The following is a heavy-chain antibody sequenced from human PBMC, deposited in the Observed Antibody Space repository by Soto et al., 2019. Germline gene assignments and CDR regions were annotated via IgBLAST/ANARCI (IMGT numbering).Heavy chain of an antibody. J-gene: IGHJ5*02. CDR3: ARSYYDILTGYQNWFDP. V-gene: IGHV4-59*01. CDR1: GGSISSYY. CDR2: IYYSGST. Sequence: PSETLSLTCTVSGGSISSYYWSWIRQPPGKGLEWIGYIYYSGSTNYNPSLKSRVTISVDTSKNQFSLKLSSVTAADTAVYYCARSYYDILTGYQNWFDPWGQGTLVTVSS. D-gene: IGHD3-9*01.